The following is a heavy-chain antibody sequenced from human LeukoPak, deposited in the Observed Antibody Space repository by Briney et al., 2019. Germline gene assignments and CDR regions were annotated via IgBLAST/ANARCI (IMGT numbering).Heavy chain of an antibody. J-gene: IGHJ4*02. CDR2: INPNSGGT. V-gene: IGHV1-2*06. CDR3: ERGRSSWYDLDY. D-gene: IGHD6-13*01. Sequence: ASVKVSCKASGYSFTGYYMHWVRQAPGQGLEWMGRINPNSGGTNYAQKFQGRVTMTRDTSISTAYMELSRLRSDDKAVYYCERGRSSWYDLDYWGQGTLVTVSS. CDR1: GYSFTGYY.